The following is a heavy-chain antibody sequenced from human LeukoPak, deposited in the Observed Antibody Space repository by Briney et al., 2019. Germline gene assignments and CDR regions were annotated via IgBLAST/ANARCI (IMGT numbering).Heavy chain of an antibody. CDR1: GVSISRGGYY. V-gene: IGHV4-34*01. Sequence: SETLSLTCAVSGVSISRGGYYWSWIRQPPGKGLEWIGEINHSGSTNYNPSLKSRVTISVDTSKNQFSLKLSSVTAADTAVYYCARLPRYHSSSRDRVDYWGQGTLVTVSS. CDR2: INHSGST. D-gene: IGHD6-13*01. CDR3: ARLPRYHSSSRDRVDY. J-gene: IGHJ4*02.